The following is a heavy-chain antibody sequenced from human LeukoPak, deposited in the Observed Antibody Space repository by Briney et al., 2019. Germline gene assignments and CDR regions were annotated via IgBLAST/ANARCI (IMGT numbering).Heavy chain of an antibody. CDR1: GFTFGSSW. D-gene: IGHD1-14*01. V-gene: IGHV3-74*01. CDR2: VSPDGSST. CDR3: ARTGGTNRGIDY. Sequence: GGSLRLSCTPPGFTFGSSWMSWVRQAPGKGLVWVSRVSPDGSSTTYADSVKGRFTISRDNAKNTLFLQMSSLRAEDTAVYYCARTGGTNRGIDYWGQGSLVTVSS. J-gene: IGHJ4*02.